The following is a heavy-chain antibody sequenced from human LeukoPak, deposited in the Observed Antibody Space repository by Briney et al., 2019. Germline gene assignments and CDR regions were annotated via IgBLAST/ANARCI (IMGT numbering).Heavy chain of an antibody. V-gene: IGHV1-8*01. CDR1: GYTFTSYD. D-gene: IGHD3-10*01. CDR2: MNPNIGNT. Sequence: ASVKVSCKACGYTFTSYDINWVRQATGQGLEWMGWMNPNIGNTGHAQKFQGRVTMTRNTSISTAYMELSSLRSEDTAVYYCASRSITMVRGVIITFNWFDPWGQGTLVTVSS. CDR3: ASRSITMVRGVIITFNWFDP. J-gene: IGHJ5*02.